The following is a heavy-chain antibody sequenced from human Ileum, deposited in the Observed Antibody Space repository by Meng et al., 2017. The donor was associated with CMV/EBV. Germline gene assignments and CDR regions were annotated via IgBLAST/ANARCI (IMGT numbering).Heavy chain of an antibody. Sequence: SGDSVSSNSAAWNWLRQSPSRGLEWLGRTYYRSKWYNDYAVSVKGRVAINPDTSKNQFSLQLNSVTPDDTAVYYCARTSATGSWFDPWGQGTLVTVSS. CDR1: GDSVSSNSAA. D-gene: IGHD6-13*01. CDR2: TYYRSKWYN. J-gene: IGHJ5*02. V-gene: IGHV6-1*01. CDR3: ARTSATGSWFDP.